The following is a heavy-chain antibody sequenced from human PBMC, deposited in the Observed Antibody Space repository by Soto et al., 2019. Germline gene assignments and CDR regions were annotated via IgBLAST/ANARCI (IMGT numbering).Heavy chain of an antibody. J-gene: IGHJ6*02. CDR2: INAGNGNT. CDR1: GYTFTSYA. CDR3: AREPGARRYYYYYGMNV. Sequence: ASVKVSCKASGYTFTSYAMHWVRQAPGQRLEWMGWINAGNGNTKYSQKFQGRVTITRDTSASTAYMELSSLRSEDTAVYYCAREPGARRYYYYYGMNVWGQGTTVTVSS. D-gene: IGHD6-6*01. V-gene: IGHV1-3*01.